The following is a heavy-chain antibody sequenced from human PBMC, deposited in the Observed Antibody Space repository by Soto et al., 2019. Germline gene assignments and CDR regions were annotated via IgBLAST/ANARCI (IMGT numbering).Heavy chain of an antibody. CDR1: GGTFSSYA. J-gene: IGHJ6*02. Sequence: GASVKVSCKASGGTFSSYAISWVRQAPGQGLEWMGGIIPIFGTANYAQKFQGRVTITADESTSTAYMELSSLRSEDTAVYYCAGYESIVGATGHYGMDVWGQGTTVTVSS. CDR2: IIPIFGTA. CDR3: AGYESIVGATGHYGMDV. V-gene: IGHV1-69*13. D-gene: IGHD1-26*01.